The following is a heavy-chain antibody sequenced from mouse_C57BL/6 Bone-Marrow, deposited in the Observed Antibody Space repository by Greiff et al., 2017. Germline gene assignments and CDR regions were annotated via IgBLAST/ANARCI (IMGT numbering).Heavy chain of an antibody. V-gene: IGHV1-59*01. J-gene: IGHJ2*01. CDR3: AICRGLRRFDY. CDR1: GYTFTSYW. D-gene: IGHD2-4*01. CDR2: IDPSDSYT. Sequence: QVHVKQPGAELVRPGTSVKLSCKASGYTFTSYWMHWVKQRPGQGLEWIGVIDPSDSYTNYNQKFKGKATLTVDTSSSTAYMQLSSLTSEDSAVYYCAICRGLRRFDYWGQGTTLTVSS.